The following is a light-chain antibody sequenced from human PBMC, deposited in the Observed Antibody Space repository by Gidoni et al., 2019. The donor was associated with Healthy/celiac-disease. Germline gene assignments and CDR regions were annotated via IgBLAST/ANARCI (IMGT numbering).Light chain of an antibody. Sequence: ATLSCRASQSVSSYLAWYQQKPGQAPRLLIYDASNRDTGIPARFSGSGSGTDFTLTISSLEPEDFAVYYCQQRSNWPGLTFGGGTKVEIK. J-gene: IGKJ4*01. CDR2: DAS. CDR1: QSVSSY. V-gene: IGKV3-11*01. CDR3: QQRSNWPGLT.